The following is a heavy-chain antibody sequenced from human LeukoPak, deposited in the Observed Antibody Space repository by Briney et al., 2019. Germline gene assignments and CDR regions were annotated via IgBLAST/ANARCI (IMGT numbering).Heavy chain of an antibody. Sequence: GESLKISCKGSGYSFTTYWIAWVRQMPGKGLEWMGIIYPGDSDTRYSPSFQGQVTISADKSISTAYLQWSSLKASDTAIYYCARRDYNSGLRYFDYWGQGTLVTVSS. V-gene: IGHV5-51*01. CDR3: ARRDYNSGLRYFDY. CDR1: GYSFTTYW. J-gene: IGHJ4*02. CDR2: IYPGDSDT. D-gene: IGHD1-1*01.